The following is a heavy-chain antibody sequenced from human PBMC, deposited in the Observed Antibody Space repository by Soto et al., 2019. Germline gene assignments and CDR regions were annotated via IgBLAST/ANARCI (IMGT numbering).Heavy chain of an antibody. CDR1: GFPFSSYG. Sequence: QVQLVESGGGVVQPGRSLRLSCAASGFPFSSYGMHWVRQAPGKGLEWVAVISYDGSNKYYADSVKGRFTISRDNSKNTLYLQMNSLRAEDTAVYYCAKDPRLDILTGPFDYWGQGTLVTVSS. CDR2: ISYDGSNK. D-gene: IGHD3-9*01. J-gene: IGHJ4*02. CDR3: AKDPRLDILTGPFDY. V-gene: IGHV3-30*18.